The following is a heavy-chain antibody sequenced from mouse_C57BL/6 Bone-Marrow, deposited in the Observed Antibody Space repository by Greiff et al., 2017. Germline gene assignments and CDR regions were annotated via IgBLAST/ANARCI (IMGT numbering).Heavy chain of an antibody. CDR3: ARDYYGSSYAMDY. CDR2: INPSSGYT. Sequence: QVQLQQSGAELARPGPSVKMSCKASGYTFTSYTMHWVKQRPGQGLEWIGYINPSSGYTKYNQKFKDKATLTADKSSSTAYMQLSSLTSEDSAVYYCARDYYGSSYAMDYWGQGTSVTVSS. CDR1: GYTFTSYT. V-gene: IGHV1-4*01. D-gene: IGHD1-1*01. J-gene: IGHJ4*01.